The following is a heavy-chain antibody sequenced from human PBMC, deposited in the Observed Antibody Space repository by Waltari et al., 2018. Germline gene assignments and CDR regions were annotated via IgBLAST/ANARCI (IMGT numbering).Heavy chain of an antibody. CDR2: IKSKTDDGTT. Sequence: EVQLVESGGGLVKPGGSLRLSCAASGFTFSNAWMSWVRQAPGKGLAWVGRIKSKTDDGTTDDAAPVIRRVTISRDESKNTLYLQMNRLKTEDTAVYYCTTEGAWCVVVVAATPFDYLGQGTLVTVSS. D-gene: IGHD2-15*01. V-gene: IGHV3-15*01. CDR3: TTEGAWCVVVVAATPFDY. J-gene: IGHJ4*02. CDR1: GFTFSNAW.